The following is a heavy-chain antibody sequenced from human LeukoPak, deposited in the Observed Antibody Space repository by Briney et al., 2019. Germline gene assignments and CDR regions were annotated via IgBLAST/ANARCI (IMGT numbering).Heavy chain of an antibody. CDR1: GFTVSSNY. D-gene: IGHD3-10*01. V-gene: IGHV3-66*01. J-gene: IGHJ4*02. Sequence: PGGSLRLSCAASGFTVSSNYMTWVRQAPGKGLEWVSVIYSGGTTYYADSVKGRFTISRDNSKNTLYLQMNSLRADDTAVYYCAMTYGSGSSYGPSDYWGQGTLVTVSS. CDR2: IYSGGTT. CDR3: AMTYGSGSSYGPSDY.